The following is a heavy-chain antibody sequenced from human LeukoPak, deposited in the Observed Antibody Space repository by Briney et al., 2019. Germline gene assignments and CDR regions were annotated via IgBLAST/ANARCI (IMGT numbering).Heavy chain of an antibody. CDR2: IYYSGST. Sequence: KSSETLSLTCTVSGGSISSSSYYWGWIRQPPGKGLEWIGSIYYSGSTYYNPSLKSRVTISVDTSKNQFSLKLSSVTAADTAVYYCARHAGTLYYDFWSGYYVGYWGQGTLVTVSS. V-gene: IGHV4-39*01. J-gene: IGHJ4*02. D-gene: IGHD3-3*01. CDR1: GGSISSSSYY. CDR3: ARHAGTLYYDFWSGYYVGY.